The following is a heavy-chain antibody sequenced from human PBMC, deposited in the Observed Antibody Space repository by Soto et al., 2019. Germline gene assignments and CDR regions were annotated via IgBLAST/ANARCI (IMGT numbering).Heavy chain of an antibody. V-gene: IGHV3-23*01. CDR1: GFTFSSYA. Sequence: EVQLLESGGGLVQPGGSLRLSCAASGFTFSSYAMSWVRQAPGKGLEWVSAISGSGGSTYYADSVKGRFTISRDNSKNTLYLQMNSLRAEDTAVYYCANDKEDSSGYYLYDYGGQGTLVTVSS. J-gene: IGHJ4*02. D-gene: IGHD3-22*01. CDR3: ANDKEDSSGYYLYDY. CDR2: ISGSGGST.